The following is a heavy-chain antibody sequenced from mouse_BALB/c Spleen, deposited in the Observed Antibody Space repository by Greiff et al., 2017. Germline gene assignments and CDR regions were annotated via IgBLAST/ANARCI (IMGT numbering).Heavy chain of an antibody. CDR2: IRNKANGYTT. V-gene: IGHV7-3*02. CDR3: ARDRDDYDAMDY. J-gene: IGHJ4*01. CDR1: GFTFTDYY. Sequence: EVKLVESGGGLVQPGGSLRLSCATSGFTFTDYYMSWVRQPPGKALEWLGFIRNKANGYTTEYSASVKGRFTISRDNSQSILYLQMNTLRAEDSATYYCARDRDDYDAMDYWGQGTSVTVSS.